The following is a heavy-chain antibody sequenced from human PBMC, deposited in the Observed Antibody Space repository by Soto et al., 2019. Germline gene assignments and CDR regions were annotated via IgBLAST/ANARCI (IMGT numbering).Heavy chain of an antibody. Sequence: ASVKVSCKASGYTFTGYYMHWVRQAPGQGLEWMGWINPNSGGTNYAQKFQGWVTMTRDTSISTAYMELSRLRSDDTAVYYCARDLRFLEWSSTLPYNYYGMDVWGQGTTVTVSS. V-gene: IGHV1-2*04. CDR1: GYTFTGYY. D-gene: IGHD3-3*01. CDR3: ARDLRFLEWSSTLPYNYYGMDV. J-gene: IGHJ6*02. CDR2: INPNSGGT.